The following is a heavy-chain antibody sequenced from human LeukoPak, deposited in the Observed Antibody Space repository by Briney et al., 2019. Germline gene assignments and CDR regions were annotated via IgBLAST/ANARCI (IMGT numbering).Heavy chain of an antibody. CDR3: ARADGYSSWFVH. V-gene: IGHV3-53*01. CDR2: MYSGDST. Sequence: GGSLRLYCAASGFTVRSNYMTWVRQAPGQGLESVSVMYSGDSTYYDDSVKGRFTISRDNSKNTLDLQMNSLRDEDTGVYYCARADGYSSWFVHWGQGTLVTVSS. D-gene: IGHD5-18*01. J-gene: IGHJ5*02. CDR1: GFTVRSNY.